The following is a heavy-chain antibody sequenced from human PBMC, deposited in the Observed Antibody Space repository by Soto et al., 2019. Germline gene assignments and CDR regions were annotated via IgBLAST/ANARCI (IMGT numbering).Heavy chain of an antibody. J-gene: IGHJ3*02. CDR2: ISGSGVST. V-gene: IGHV3-23*01. D-gene: IGHD3-16*02. CDR1: GFTFSTYA. CDR3: AKCGNNYTWGSYHYLGFDI. Sequence: EVQLLESGGGLVQPGGSLRLSCAASGFTFSTYALTWVRQAPGKGLEWVSTISGSGVSTYYADSVKGRFTISRDNSKNTMYLQNISMSAEDAAENYCAKCGNNYTWGSYHYLGFDIWGQGTMVTVSS.